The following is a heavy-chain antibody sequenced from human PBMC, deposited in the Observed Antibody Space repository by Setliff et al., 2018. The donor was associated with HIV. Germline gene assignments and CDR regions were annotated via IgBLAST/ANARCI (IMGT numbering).Heavy chain of an antibody. Sequence: PSETLSLTCTVSGGSISSSSYYWGWVRQPPGKGLEWIGSIYYSGSNYYNPSLKSRISISLDASKSQFSLWLTSVTAADTAVYYCARGRWGGGAGAPSYYFDYWGQGTLVTVPQ. J-gene: IGHJ4*02. D-gene: IGHD6-19*01. CDR1: GGSISSSSYY. CDR3: ARGRWGGGAGAPSYYFDY. CDR2: IYYSGSN. V-gene: IGHV4-39*07.